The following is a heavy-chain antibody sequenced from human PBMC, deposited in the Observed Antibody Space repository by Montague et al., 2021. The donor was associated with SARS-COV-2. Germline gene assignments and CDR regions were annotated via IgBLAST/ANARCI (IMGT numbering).Heavy chain of an antibody. CDR3: VIFQEGKFGSRTYSPFWYFDL. V-gene: IGHV4-59*08. CDR2: IFYSGSS. D-gene: IGHD3-10*01. Sequence: SETLSITCTVSGGSISSYYWSWIRQPPGKGLEYIGYIFYSGSSTYNPSLKSRVTMSVDTSKKQFSRKLSSVTAADKAVYYFVIFQEGKFGSRTYSPFWYFDLWGRGTLVTVSS. J-gene: IGHJ2*01. CDR1: GGSISSYY.